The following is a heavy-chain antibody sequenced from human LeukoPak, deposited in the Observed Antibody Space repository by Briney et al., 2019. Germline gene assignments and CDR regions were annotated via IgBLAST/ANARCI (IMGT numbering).Heavy chain of an antibody. CDR3: ATTRVCGGVLLRPSCLYFED. J-gene: IGHJ4*02. CDR1: GFTVSSNY. CDR2: DYSGGAT. V-gene: IGHV3-53*01. D-gene: IGHD3-10*01. Sequence: GGSLRLSCAASGFTVSSNYMSWVRQAPGKGLEWVSGIDYSGGATNYADSVQGRFTVSRDNSKNTLYLQMNNLRAEDTAVYYCATTRVCGGVLLRPSCLYFEDWGQGALVTVSS.